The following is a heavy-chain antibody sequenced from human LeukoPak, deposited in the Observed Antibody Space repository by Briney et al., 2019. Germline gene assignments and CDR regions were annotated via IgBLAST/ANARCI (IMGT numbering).Heavy chain of an antibody. J-gene: IGHJ2*01. CDR2: IIPIFGTA. Sequence: ASVNVSCKASGGAFSSYAISWVRQAPGQGLEWMGGIIPIFGTANYAQKFQGRVTIAADKSTSTAYMELSSLRSEDTAVYYCARDQRYYYDSSGYQWYFDLWGRGTLVTVSS. CDR3: ARDQRYYYDSSGYQWYFDL. V-gene: IGHV1-69*06. D-gene: IGHD3-22*01. CDR1: GGAFSSYA.